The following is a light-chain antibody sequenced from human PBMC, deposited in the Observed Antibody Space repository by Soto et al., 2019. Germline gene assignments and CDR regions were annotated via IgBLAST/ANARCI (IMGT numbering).Light chain of an antibody. V-gene: IGKV3-11*01. CDR1: QSVSSY. CDR3: QQRSNWPP. Sequence: ERVLTQSPATLTLSLGERATPSCRASQSVSSYLAWYQQKPGQAPRLLIYDASNRATGIPARFSGSGSGTDFTLTISSLVPEDFAVYYCQQRSNWPPFGQGTRLEVK. J-gene: IGKJ5*01. CDR2: DAS.